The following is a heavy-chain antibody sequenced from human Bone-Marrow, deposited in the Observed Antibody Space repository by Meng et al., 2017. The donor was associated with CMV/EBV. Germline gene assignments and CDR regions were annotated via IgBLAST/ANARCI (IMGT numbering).Heavy chain of an antibody. V-gene: IGHV3-23*03. D-gene: IGHD3-22*01. CDR3: ARGVAGSGYFDY. Sequence: GESLKISCAASGFTFSSYAMSWVRQAPGKGLEWVSVIYSGGSSTYYADSVKGRFTISRDNSKNTLYLQMNSLRAEDTAVYYCARGVAGSGYFDYWGQGTLVTVSS. CDR1: GFTFSSYA. CDR2: IYSGGSST. J-gene: IGHJ4*02.